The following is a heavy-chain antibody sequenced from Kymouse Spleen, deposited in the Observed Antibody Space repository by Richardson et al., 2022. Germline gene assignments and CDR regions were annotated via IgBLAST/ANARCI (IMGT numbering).Heavy chain of an antibody. CDR3: ARITMVRGVPYGMDV. CDR1: GGSFSGYY. D-gene: IGHD3-10*01. V-gene: IGHV4-34*01. CDR2: INHSGST. J-gene: IGHJ6*02. Sequence: QVQLQQWGAGLLKPSETLSLTCAVYGGSFSGYYWSWIRQPPGKGLEWIGEINHSGSTNYNPSLKSRVTISVDTSKNQFSLKLSSVTAADTAVYYCARITMVRGVPYGMDVWGQGTTVTVSS.